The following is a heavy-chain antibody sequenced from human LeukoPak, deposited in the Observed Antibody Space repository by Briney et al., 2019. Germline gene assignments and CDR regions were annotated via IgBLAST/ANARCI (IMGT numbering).Heavy chain of an antibody. CDR2: TYYRSKWYN. Sequence: SQTLSLTCAISGDSDSSKSAAWNWIRQSPSRGLEWLGRTYYRSKWYNDYAVSVKSRITISPDTSKNQFSLQLNSVTPEDTAVSFCARDLAVAGTPYFDYWGQGTLVTVSS. J-gene: IGHJ4*02. CDR1: GDSDSSKSAA. CDR3: ARDLAVAGTPYFDY. D-gene: IGHD6-19*01. V-gene: IGHV6-1*01.